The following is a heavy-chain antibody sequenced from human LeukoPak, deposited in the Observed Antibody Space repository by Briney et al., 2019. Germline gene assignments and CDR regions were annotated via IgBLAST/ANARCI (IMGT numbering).Heavy chain of an antibody. Sequence: SETLSLTCTVSGGSISSSSYYWGWIRQPPGKGLEWIGSIYYSGSTNYNPSLKSRVTISVDTSKNQFSLKLSSVTAADTAVYYCAGAGGYGSGSDLDYWAREPWSPSPQ. V-gene: IGHV4-39*07. CDR2: IYYSGST. CDR1: GGSISSSSYY. D-gene: IGHD3-10*01. J-gene: IGHJ4*02. CDR3: AGAGGYGSGSDLDY.